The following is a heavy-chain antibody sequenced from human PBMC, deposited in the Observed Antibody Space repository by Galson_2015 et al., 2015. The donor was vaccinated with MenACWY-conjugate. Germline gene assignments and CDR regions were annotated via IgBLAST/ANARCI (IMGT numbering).Heavy chain of an antibody. CDR1: GFTFSDYA. CDR3: AKVAGYCSDDTCYSDY. Sequence: SLRLSCAASGFTFSDYAMTWVRQAPGRGLEWVSGISGSGDTTYYADPVKGRFAISRDNSKNTLSLQMNSLRAEDTAVYYCAKVAGYCSDDTCYSDYWGQGTLVTVSS. J-gene: IGHJ4*02. V-gene: IGHV3-23*01. CDR2: ISGSGDTT. D-gene: IGHD2-15*01.